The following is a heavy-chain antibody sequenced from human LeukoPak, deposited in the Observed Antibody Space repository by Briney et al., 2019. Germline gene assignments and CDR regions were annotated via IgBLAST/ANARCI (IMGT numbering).Heavy chain of an antibody. CDR2: ITGSGDGT. Sequence: GGSLRLSCAASEFTFRSYAMSWVRQAPGEGLEWVSAITGSGDGTIYADFVKGRFTISRDNSRNTLYLQMSSLRAEDTAVYYCAKEIAAVGKGVFAHWGQGTLVTVSS. CDR3: AKEIAAVGKGVFAH. CDR1: EFTFRSYA. D-gene: IGHD6-13*01. J-gene: IGHJ4*02. V-gene: IGHV3-23*01.